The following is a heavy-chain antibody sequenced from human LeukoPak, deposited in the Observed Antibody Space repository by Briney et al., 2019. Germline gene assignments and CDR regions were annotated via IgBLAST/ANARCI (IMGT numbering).Heavy chain of an antibody. D-gene: IGHD3-3*01. V-gene: IGHV3-23*01. Sequence: GGSLRLSCAASGFTFSSCAMSWVRQAPGKGLEWVSAISGSGGSTYYADSVKGRFTISRDNSKNTLYLQMNSLRAEDTAVYYCAKGSLPYDFWSGYRDYWGQGTLVTVSS. CDR3: AKGSLPYDFWSGYRDY. CDR2: ISGSGGST. J-gene: IGHJ4*02. CDR1: GFTFSSCA.